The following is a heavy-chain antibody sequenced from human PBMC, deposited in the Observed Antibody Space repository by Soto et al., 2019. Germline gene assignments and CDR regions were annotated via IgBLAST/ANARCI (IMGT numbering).Heavy chain of an antibody. Sequence: QVQLVQSGPEVKKSGSSVKVSCKVSGGTLSSETISWLRQAPGQGLEWMGRIIPLLGIGNYAQKFQGRVTITEDITTNTDYRELSRLTSQDTAIYYCGREGGYYNRGTFPVYTMDVGGNGTPVTFSS. J-gene: IGHJ6*03. CDR3: GREGGYYNRGTFPVYTMDV. D-gene: IGHD3-10*01. V-gene: IGHV1-69*08. CDR2: IIPLLGIG. CDR1: GGTLSSET.